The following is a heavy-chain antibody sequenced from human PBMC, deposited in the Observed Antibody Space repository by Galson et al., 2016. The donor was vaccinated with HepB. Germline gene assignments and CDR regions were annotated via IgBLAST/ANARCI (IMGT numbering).Heavy chain of an antibody. CDR2: IKQDGSEQ. V-gene: IGHV3-7*01. J-gene: IGHJ2*01. CDR3: ARLVVMTATNWYFDV. D-gene: IGHD2-21*02. CDR1: GFIFSTYW. Sequence: LRLSCAASGFIFSTYWMSWVRQSPGKGLEWVANIKQDGSEQYYVGPVQGRFTISRDNAKNSLFLYIDSLRADDSAVYYCARLVVMTATNWYFDVWGRGAPVTVSS.